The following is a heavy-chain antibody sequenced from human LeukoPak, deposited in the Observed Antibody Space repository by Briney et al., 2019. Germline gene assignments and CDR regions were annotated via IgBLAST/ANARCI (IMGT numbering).Heavy chain of an antibody. CDR3: ARDVFMYYDFWSGYDAFDI. J-gene: IGHJ3*02. V-gene: IGHV4-61*02. CDR1: GGSISSGSYY. CDR2: SYTSGST. D-gene: IGHD3-3*01. Sequence: SQTLSLTCTVSGGSISSGSYYWSWIRQPAGKGLEWIGRSYTSGSTNYNPSLKSRVTISVDTSKNQFSLKLSSVTAADTAVYYCARDVFMYYDFWSGYDAFDIWGQGTMVTVSS.